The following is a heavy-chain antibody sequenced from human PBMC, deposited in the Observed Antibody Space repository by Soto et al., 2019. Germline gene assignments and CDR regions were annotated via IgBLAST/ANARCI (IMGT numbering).Heavy chain of an antibody. CDR2: ISGSGDSI. V-gene: IGHV3-23*01. Sequence: EVQLLGSGGGLVQPGESLRLSCAASGFTFSTYAMNWVRQAPGKGLEWVSGISGSGDSIYYADSVKGRFTISRDNSKNSLYLQMNSLRVDDTAVYYCSNAAYTPPTDNWGQGTLVTVSS. D-gene: IGHD3-16*01. J-gene: IGHJ4*02. CDR1: GFTFSTYA. CDR3: SNAAYTPPTDN.